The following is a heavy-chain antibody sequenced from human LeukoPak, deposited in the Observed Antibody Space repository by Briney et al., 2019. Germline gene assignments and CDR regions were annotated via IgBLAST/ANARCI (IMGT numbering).Heavy chain of an antibody. CDR3: VKGMGRGGGGAFNV. J-gene: IGHJ3*01. D-gene: IGHD3-10*01. CDR1: GFTFDDYA. CDR2: ISWNSGKR. Sequence: GGSLRLSCAASGFTFDDYAMHWVRQAPGKGLEWVSGISWNSGKRVYADSVKGRFTISRDNAKNSVYLEMNSLRPEDMALHYFVKGMGRGGGGAFNVWGQGTMVTVSS. V-gene: IGHV3-9*03.